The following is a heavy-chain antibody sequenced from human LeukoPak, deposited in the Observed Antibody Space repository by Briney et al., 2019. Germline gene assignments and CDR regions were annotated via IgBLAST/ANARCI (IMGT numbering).Heavy chain of an antibody. Sequence: SETLSLTCTVSGGSISSSSYYWGWIRQPPGKGLEWIGTIYYSGNTYYNPSLKSRVTISVDTSKNQFSLKLSSVTAADTAVYYCAMPLGYCSGGSCYWAAFDIWGQGTMVTVSS. CDR3: AMPLGYCSGGSCYWAAFDI. J-gene: IGHJ3*02. CDR2: IYYSGNT. V-gene: IGHV4-39*01. CDR1: GGSISSSSYY. D-gene: IGHD2-15*01.